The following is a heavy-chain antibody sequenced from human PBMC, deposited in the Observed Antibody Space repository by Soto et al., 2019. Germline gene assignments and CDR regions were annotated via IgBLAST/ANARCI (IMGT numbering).Heavy chain of an antibody. Sequence: GGSLRLSCAASGFSLSSYAMTWVRQAPGKGLEWVSGITASGEKLYYADSVKGRFTVSGDNSKNTLYLQMHSLRADDTAVYYCARDCSSSSCSLWAYWGQGTLVTVSS. D-gene: IGHD2-2*01. CDR2: ITASGEKL. CDR1: GFSLSSYA. J-gene: IGHJ4*02. CDR3: ARDCSSSSCSLWAY. V-gene: IGHV3-23*01.